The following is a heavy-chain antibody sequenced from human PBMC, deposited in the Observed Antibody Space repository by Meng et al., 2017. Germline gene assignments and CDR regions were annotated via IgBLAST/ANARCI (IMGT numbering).Heavy chain of an antibody. V-gene: IGHV2-5*02. D-gene: IGHD3-3*01. CDR3: AHRRPHADYDFWSGYYLGWFDP. CDR1: GFSLSTSGVG. Sequence: SGPTLVKPTQTLTLTCTFSGFSLSTSGVGVGWIRQPPGKALEWLALIYWDDDKRYSPSLKSRLTITKDTSKNQVVLTMTNMDPVDTATYYCAHRRPHADYDFWSGYYLGWFDPWGQGTLVTVSS. CDR2: IYWDDDK. J-gene: IGHJ5*02.